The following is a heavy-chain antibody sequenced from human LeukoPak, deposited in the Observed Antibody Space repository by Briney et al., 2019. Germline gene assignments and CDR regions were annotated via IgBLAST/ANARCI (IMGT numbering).Heavy chain of an antibody. Sequence: SVKVSCKASGGTFSSYAISWVRQAPGQGLEWMGGIIPIFGTANYAQKFQGRVTITADKSTSTAYMELSSLRSEDTAVYYCARGDGYNYDYYYYMDVWGKGTTVTVSS. V-gene: IGHV1-69*06. J-gene: IGHJ6*03. D-gene: IGHD5-24*01. CDR1: GGTFSSYA. CDR3: ARGDGYNYDYYYYMDV. CDR2: IIPIFGTA.